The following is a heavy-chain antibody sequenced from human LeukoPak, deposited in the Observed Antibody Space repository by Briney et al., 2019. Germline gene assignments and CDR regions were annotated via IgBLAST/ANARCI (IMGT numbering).Heavy chain of an antibody. CDR3: ARDFPLSSGWYMHKNAFDI. CDR1: GFTFSSYS. D-gene: IGHD6-19*01. V-gene: IGHV3-21*01. Sequence: GGSLRLSCAASGFTFSSYSMNWVRQAPGKGLEWVPSISSSSSYIYYADSVKGRFTISRDNAKNSLYLQMNSLRAEDTAVYYCARDFPLSSGWYMHKNAFDIWGQGTMVTVSS. CDR2: ISSSSSYI. J-gene: IGHJ3*02.